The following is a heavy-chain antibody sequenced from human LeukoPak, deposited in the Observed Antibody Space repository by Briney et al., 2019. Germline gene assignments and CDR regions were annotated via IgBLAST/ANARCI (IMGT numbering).Heavy chain of an antibody. CDR3: ARVHQQLALYAFDF. D-gene: IGHD6-13*01. J-gene: IGHJ3*01. CDR1: GGSFSGHY. V-gene: IGHV4-34*01. CDR2: INHSGST. Sequence: SETLSLTCAVYGGSFSGHYWTWIRQPPGKGLEWIGEINHSGSTNYNPSLKSRVTIAVDPSKNRFSLKVRSVTAADTAVYYCARVHQQLALYAFDFWGHGTPVTVS.